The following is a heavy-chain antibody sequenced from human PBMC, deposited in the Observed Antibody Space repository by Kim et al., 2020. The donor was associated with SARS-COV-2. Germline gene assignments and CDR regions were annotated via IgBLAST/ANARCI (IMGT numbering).Heavy chain of an antibody. CDR3: ATLPVLRYFDYYGMDV. Sequence: GGSLRLSCAASGFTFSSYAMSWVRQAPGKGLEWVSAISGSGGSTYYADSVKGRFTISRDNSKNTLYLQMNSLRAEDTAVYYCATLPVLRYFDYYGMDVWGQGTTVTVSS. D-gene: IGHD3-9*01. CDR1: GFTFSSYA. CDR2: ISGSGGST. J-gene: IGHJ6*02. V-gene: IGHV3-23*01.